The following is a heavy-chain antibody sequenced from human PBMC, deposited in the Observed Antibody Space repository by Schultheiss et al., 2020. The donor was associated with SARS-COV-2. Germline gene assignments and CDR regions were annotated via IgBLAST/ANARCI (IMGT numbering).Heavy chain of an antibody. CDR2: IMPTFGPA. Sequence: SVKVSCKASGGTFNNAIITWVRQAPGQGLEWMGGIMPTFGPAYYAQKFQGRVSITADESTGTAYMELSSLRFEDTAVYYCAPAGGVYNWFDPWGQGTLVTVSS. CDR1: GGTFNNAI. J-gene: IGHJ5*02. D-gene: IGHD3-16*01. V-gene: IGHV1-69*13. CDR3: APAGGVYNWFDP.